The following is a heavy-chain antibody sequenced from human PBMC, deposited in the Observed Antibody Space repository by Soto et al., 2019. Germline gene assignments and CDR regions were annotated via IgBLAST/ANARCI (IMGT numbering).Heavy chain of an antibody. V-gene: IGHV4-34*01. D-gene: IGHD1-26*01. CDR1: GGAFSGYY. CDR3: ARGYGGWELTHYYGMDV. CDR2: INHSGST. Sequence: SETLSLTCAVYGGAFSGYYWSWIRQPPGKGLEWIGEINHSGSTNYNPSLKSRVTISVDTSKNQFSLKLSSVTAADTAVYYCARGYGGWELTHYYGMDVWGRGTTVTVSS. J-gene: IGHJ6*02.